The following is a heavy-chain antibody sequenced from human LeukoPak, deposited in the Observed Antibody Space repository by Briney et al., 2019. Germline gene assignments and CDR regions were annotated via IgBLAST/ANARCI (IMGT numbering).Heavy chain of an antibody. CDR3: ARGGVTATRGCFDY. CDR1: GGSISSYY. V-gene: IGHV4-59*01. J-gene: IGHJ4*02. CDR2: IYYSGST. D-gene: IGHD2-21*02. Sequence: SETLSLTCTVSGGSISSYYWSWIRQPPGKGLEWIGYIYYSGSTNYNPSLKSRVTISVDTSKNQFSLKLSSVTAADTAVYYCARGGVTATRGCFDYWGQGTLVTVSS.